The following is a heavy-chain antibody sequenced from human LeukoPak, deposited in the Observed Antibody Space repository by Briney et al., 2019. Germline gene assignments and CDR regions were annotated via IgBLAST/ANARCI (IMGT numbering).Heavy chain of an antibody. CDR2: IYSGGST. D-gene: IGHD6-13*01. V-gene: IGHV3-66*01. Sequence: GGSLTLACPVATFNVTTNYLNWVSQAPGKGPEWVSVIYSGGSTYYADSVKGRFTISRDNSKNTLYLQMNSLRAEDTAVYHCARVDSRTAQFDYWGQGTLVTVSS. CDR3: ARVDSRTAQFDY. CDR1: TFNVTTNY. J-gene: IGHJ4*02.